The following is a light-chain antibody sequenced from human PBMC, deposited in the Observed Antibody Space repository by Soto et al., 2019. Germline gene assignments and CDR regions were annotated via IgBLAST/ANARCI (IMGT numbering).Light chain of an antibody. CDR3: QQYNSYRT. CDR2: AAC. CDR1: QSISIW. V-gene: IGKV1-5*01. J-gene: IGKJ1*01. Sequence: IQMTQSPSSLSASVGDRVTITCRARQSISIWLAWYQQKPGKAPKLLIYAACILESGVPSRFSGSGSGTEFTLTTSSLQPDDFATYYCQQYNSYRTFGQGTKVDI.